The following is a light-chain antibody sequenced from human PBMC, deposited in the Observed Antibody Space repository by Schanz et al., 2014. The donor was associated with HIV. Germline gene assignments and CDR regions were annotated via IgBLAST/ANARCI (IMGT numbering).Light chain of an antibody. J-gene: IGLJ1*01. CDR2: SDS. V-gene: IGLV3-21*01. CDR1: NIGSES. Sequence: SYELTQPPSVSVAPGKTARLTCGGSNIGSESVHWYQQKPGQAPVLVIYSDSDRPSGIPERFSGSKSGTSASLVITGLQAEDEADYYCQSYDKSLSGPYVFGGGTKVTVL. CDR3: QSYDKSLSGPYV.